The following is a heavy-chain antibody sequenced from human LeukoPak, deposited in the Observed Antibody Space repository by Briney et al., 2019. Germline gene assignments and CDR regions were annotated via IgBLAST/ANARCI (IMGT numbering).Heavy chain of an antibody. J-gene: IGHJ4*02. Sequence: GGSLRLSCAASGFTFSGYAMHWVRQAPGKGLEWVALISYDGVTKYYADSVRGRFAISGDNSKNTLYLQMNSLRAEDTAVYYCARDYITSHWGQGTLVTVSS. CDR1: GFTFSGYA. D-gene: IGHD2-2*01. V-gene: IGHV3-30*09. CDR2: ISYDGVTK. CDR3: ARDYITSH.